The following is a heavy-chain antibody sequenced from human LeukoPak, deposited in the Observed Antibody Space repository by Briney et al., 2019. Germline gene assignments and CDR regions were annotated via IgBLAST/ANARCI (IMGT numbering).Heavy chain of an antibody. CDR2: ISDSGDYT. Sequence: GGSLRLSCAGSGFTFSSYAVSWVRQAPGQGLEWVSVISDSGDYTSYADSVRGRFTISRDNTRNTLYLQMISLRPEDTAVYYCAKDTSIGKYCTNGVCSPFDYWGQGTLVTVSS. J-gene: IGHJ4*02. CDR1: GFTFSSYA. V-gene: IGHV3-23*01. CDR3: AKDTSIGKYCTNGVCSPFDY. D-gene: IGHD2-8*01.